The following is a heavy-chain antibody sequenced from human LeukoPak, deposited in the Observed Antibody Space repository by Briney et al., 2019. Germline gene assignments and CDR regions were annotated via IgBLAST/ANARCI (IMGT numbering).Heavy chain of an antibody. Sequence: PGGSLRLSCAASGFTFSSYAMSWVRQAPGKGLEWVSAISGSGGSTYYADSVKGRFTISRDNSKNTLYLQMNSLRAEDTAVYYCAKARYYYGSGSYPLDYWGQGTLVTVSS. V-gene: IGHV3-23*01. CDR2: ISGSGGST. CDR3: AKARYYYGSGSYPLDY. D-gene: IGHD3-10*01. CDR1: GFTFSSYA. J-gene: IGHJ4*02.